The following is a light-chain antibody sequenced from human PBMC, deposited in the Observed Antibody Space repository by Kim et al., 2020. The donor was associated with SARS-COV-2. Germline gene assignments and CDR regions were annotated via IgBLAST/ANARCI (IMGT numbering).Light chain of an antibody. Sequence: SVKRPCTLSGGNSTYAIAWHQQQPEKGPRYLRKVESDGSHIKGDGIPGRFSGSSSGAERYLTLSSLQSEDEGDYYCQTWDTGIRVFGGGTQLTVL. V-gene: IGLV4-69*01. CDR1: GGNSTYA. J-gene: IGLJ3*02. CDR2: VESDGSH. CDR3: QTWDTGIRV.